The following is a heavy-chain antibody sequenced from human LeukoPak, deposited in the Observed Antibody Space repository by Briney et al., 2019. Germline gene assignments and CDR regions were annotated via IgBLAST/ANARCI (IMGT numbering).Heavy chain of an antibody. Sequence: GESLKISCKGSGYSFTSYWSGWLLQLPRGGLEGMGVFYPGDSDSRYSPSFDAPVTILAGNSISNSYQLWSSQKGSDTPMYYCARGISALDYWGQGTLVTVSS. V-gene: IGHV5-51*03. D-gene: IGHD6-13*01. CDR1: GYSFTSYW. J-gene: IGHJ4*02. CDR3: ARGISALDY. CDR2: FYPGDSDS.